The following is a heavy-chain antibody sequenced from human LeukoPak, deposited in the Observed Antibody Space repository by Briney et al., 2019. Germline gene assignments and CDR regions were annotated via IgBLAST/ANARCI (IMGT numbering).Heavy chain of an antibody. V-gene: IGHV3-21*01. J-gene: IGHJ4*02. Sequence: GGSLRLSCAASGFTFSSYSMNWVRQAPGKGLEWVSSISSSSSYICYADSVKGRFTISRDNAKNSLYLQMNSLRAEDTAVYYCASTGSTAIEIDYWGQGTLVTVSS. CDR1: GFTFSSYS. D-gene: IGHD5/OR15-5a*01. CDR3: ASTGSTAIEIDY. CDR2: ISSSSSYI.